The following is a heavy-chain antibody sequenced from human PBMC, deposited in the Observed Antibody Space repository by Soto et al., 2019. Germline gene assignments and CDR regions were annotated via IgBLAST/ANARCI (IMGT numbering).Heavy chain of an antibody. Sequence: EVQLLESGGGLVQPGGSLRLSCAASGFTFSSYAMSWVRQAPGKGLEWVSAISGSGGSTYYADSVKGRFTISRDNSKNTLYLQMNSLREEDTALYYCARDHKWELTPGAYFQHWGRGTLVTVSS. V-gene: IGHV3-23*01. CDR1: GFTFSSYA. J-gene: IGHJ1*01. CDR3: ARDHKWELTPGAYFQH. CDR2: ISGSGGST. D-gene: IGHD1-26*01.